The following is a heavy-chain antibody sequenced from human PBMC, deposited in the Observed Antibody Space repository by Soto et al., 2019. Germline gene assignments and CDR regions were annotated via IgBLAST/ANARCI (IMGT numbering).Heavy chain of an antibody. J-gene: IGHJ4*02. CDR1: GFTFSSYW. CDR3: ARGDDYIWGSYHAD. V-gene: IGHV3-74*01. D-gene: IGHD3-16*02. Sequence: EVQLVESGGGLVQPGGSLRLSCAASGFTFSSYWMHWVRQAPGKGLVWVSRINSDGSSTSYADSVKGRFTISRDNAKNTRDLQMNSLRAEDTAVYYCARGDDYIWGSYHADWGQGTLVTVSS. CDR2: INSDGSST.